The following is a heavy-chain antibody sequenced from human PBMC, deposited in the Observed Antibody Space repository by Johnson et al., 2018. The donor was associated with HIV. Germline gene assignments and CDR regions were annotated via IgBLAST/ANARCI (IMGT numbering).Heavy chain of an antibody. CDR1: GFIVSSKY. CDR3: ARVLGDYAYHI. J-gene: IGHJ3*02. V-gene: IGHV3-11*04. Sequence: QVQLVESGGGLVKPGGSLRLSCAASGFIVSSKYMSWVRQAPGKGLEWVSYISSGGRTIYDADSVKGRFTISRDNAKNSLYLQMNSLRVEDTAVYYCARVLGDYAYHIWGQGTMVTVSS. D-gene: IGHD4-17*01. CDR2: ISSGGRTI.